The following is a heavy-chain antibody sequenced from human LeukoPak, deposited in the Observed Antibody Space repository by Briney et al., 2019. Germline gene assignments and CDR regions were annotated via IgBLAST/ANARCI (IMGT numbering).Heavy chain of an antibody. Sequence: PSETLSLTRTVSGGSISSYYWSWLRQPPGKGLEWIGYIYYSGRTNYNPSLKSRVTISVDTSKNQFSLKLSTVTAADTAVYYCARGVVPAAIPLVSYYYMDVWGKGTTVTVSS. D-gene: IGHD2-2*01. CDR1: GGSISSYY. CDR3: ARGVVPAAIPLVSYYYMDV. V-gene: IGHV4-59*01. J-gene: IGHJ6*03. CDR2: IYYSGRT.